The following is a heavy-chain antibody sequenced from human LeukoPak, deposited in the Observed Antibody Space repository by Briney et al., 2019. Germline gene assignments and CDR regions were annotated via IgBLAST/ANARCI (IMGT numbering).Heavy chain of an antibody. Sequence: PSETLSLTCTVSGGSISSSSYYWGWIRQPPGKGLEWIGSIYYSGSTYYNPSLKSRVTISVDTSKNQFSLKLSSVTAADTAVYYCARGSYDFWSGPPHAWFDPWGQGTLVTVSS. V-gene: IGHV4-39*07. D-gene: IGHD3-3*01. CDR3: ARGSYDFWSGPPHAWFDP. J-gene: IGHJ5*02. CDR1: GGSISSSSYY. CDR2: IYYSGST.